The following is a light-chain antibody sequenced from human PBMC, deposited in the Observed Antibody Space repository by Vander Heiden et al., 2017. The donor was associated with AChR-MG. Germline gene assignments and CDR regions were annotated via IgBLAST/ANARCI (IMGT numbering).Light chain of an antibody. CDR3: QQRVT. CDR2: DAS. V-gene: IGKV3-11*01. J-gene: IGKJ2*01. CDR1: QSVGTY. Sequence: EIVLTQSPATLSLSPGERVTLSCRVSQSVGTYLAWDQQKPGQPPRLLIYDASTRATGIKDRFSGSGSGTDFTLTISSLEPEDFEGDDCQQRVTFGQGTKLEIK.